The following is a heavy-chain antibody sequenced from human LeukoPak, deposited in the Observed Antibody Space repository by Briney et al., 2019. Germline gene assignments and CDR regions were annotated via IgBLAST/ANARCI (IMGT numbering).Heavy chain of an antibody. Sequence: GGSLRLSCADSGFTVSRNYYMNWVRPAPGKGLEWVSVIYSAGSTYYSDSVKGRFTISRDNSKNTVYLQMNSLRAEDTAVYYCARGDDYGGAWYYFDCWGQGTLVTVSS. CDR1: GFTVSRNY. D-gene: IGHD4-23*01. CDR3: ARGDDYGGAWYYFDC. V-gene: IGHV3-53*01. CDR2: IYSAGST. J-gene: IGHJ4*02.